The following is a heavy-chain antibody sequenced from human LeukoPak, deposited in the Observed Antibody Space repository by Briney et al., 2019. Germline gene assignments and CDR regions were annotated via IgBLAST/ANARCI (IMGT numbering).Heavy chain of an antibody. CDR1: GATFSTFW. J-gene: IGHJ5*02. CDR3: AFDFGGYSDT. CDR2: TNPDGSRV. Sequence: GGSLRLSCAVSGATFSTFWMHWVRQVPGKGPAWVSRTNPDGSRVDYADSVKGRFTISRDNARDTLYLQMNSLRVEDTAMYYCAFDFGGYSDTWGQGTLVTVSS. D-gene: IGHD3-10*01. V-gene: IGHV3-74*01.